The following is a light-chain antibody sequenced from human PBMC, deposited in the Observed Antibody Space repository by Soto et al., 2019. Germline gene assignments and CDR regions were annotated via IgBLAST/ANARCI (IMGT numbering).Light chain of an antibody. V-gene: IGKV3-15*01. CDR1: QSVSSN. J-gene: IGKJ1*01. CDR3: QQYNNWLTWA. CDR2: GAS. Sequence: SPGTLSLCPGERGTVSGSTSQSVSSNLAWYQQKPGQAPSLLIYGASTRATGIPARLSGSGSGTEFPHTISSLQSEDCAVYYCQQYNNWLTWAFGQGTKVDIK.